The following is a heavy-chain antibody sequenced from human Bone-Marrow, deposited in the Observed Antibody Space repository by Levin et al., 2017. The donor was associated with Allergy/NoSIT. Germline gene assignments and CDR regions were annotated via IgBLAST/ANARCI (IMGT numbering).Heavy chain of an antibody. CDR3: ATGKNSGWSAFDI. CDR2: FDREDGET. V-gene: IGHV1-24*01. J-gene: IGHJ3*02. Sequence: VASVKVSCRVSGDTLTDFSIHWVRQAPGKGLEWMGGFDREDGETIYAQQFQDRLTMTEDTSSDTAYMELSSLRSDDTALYYCATGKNSGWSAFDIWGQGTMVTVSS. CDR1: GDTLTDFS. D-gene: IGHD6-19*01.